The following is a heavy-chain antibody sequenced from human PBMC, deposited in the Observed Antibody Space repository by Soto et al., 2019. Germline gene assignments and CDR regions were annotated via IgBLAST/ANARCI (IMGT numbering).Heavy chain of an antibody. D-gene: IGHD3-10*01. V-gene: IGHV4-4*02. CDR2: IYHSGSA. Sequence: SETLSLTCLVSGQYIKSNFWWAWVRQSPGKDLEWIGEIYHSGSAIYTPSLKNRVTISVDTSKNQFSLKLSSVTAADTAVYYCARDPHPTYYYGSGSYYLVRAPATGGMDLWGQGTTVSVCS. CDR1: GQYIKSNFW. CDR3: ARDPHPTYYYGSGSYYLVRAPATGGMDL. J-gene: IGHJ6*02.